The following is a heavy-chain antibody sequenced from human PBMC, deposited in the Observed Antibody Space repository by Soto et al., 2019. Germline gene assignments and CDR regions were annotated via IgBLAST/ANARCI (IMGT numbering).Heavy chain of an antibody. Sequence: PGWSLRLSCAPSGFTFSSYEMNWVRQAPGKGLEWVSYISSSGSSIYYADSVKGRFTISRDNAENSLYLQMNSLRAEDTAFYYCAREASETYIDGLDVWGQGTKATVS. D-gene: IGHD4-4*01. CDR1: GFTFSSYE. CDR3: AREASETYIDGLDV. CDR2: ISSSGSSI. V-gene: IGHV3-48*03. J-gene: IGHJ3*01.